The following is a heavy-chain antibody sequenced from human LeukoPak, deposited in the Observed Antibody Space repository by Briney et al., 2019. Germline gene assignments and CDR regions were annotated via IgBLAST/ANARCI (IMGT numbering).Heavy chain of an antibody. Sequence: SETLSLTCSVSGGSINNSYWSWIRQPAGKGLECIGRIYSSGNTNYDPSLKSRVTMSVDTSKNQFSLKLTSVTAADTAVYYCAREGSSSWDDAFDIWGQGTMVSVSS. D-gene: IGHD6-13*01. J-gene: IGHJ3*02. CDR1: GGSINNSY. V-gene: IGHV4-4*07. CDR3: AREGSSSWDDAFDI. CDR2: IYSSGNT.